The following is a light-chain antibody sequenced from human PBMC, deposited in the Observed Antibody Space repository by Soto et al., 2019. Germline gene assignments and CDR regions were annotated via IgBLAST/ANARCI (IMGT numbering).Light chain of an antibody. V-gene: IGKV4-1*01. CDR3: QQYHTTPWT. CDR2: WAS. CDR1: QSVLYSSNNKYY. J-gene: IGKJ1*01. Sequence: DIVMTQSPDSLAVSLGERATINCKSSQSVLYSSNNKYYLAWYQQRPGQPPKSLIYWASTRESGVPDRFSGSGSGTDFTLTISSLQAEDVAVYYCQQYHTTPWTFGQGTKVEIK.